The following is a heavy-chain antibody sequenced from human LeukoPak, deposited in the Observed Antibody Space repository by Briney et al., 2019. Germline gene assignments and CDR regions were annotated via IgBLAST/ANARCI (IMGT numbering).Heavy chain of an antibody. CDR3: TTDPIAVAGTRVSLLLSA. D-gene: IGHD6-19*01. V-gene: IGHV4-59*01. Sequence: SETLSLTCTVSGGSISSYYWSWIRQPPGKGLEWLGYIYYSGSTNYNPSLKSRVTISVDTSKNQFSLKLSSVTAADTAVYYCTTDPIAVAGTRVSLLLSAWGQGTLVTVSS. J-gene: IGHJ5*02. CDR2: IYYSGST. CDR1: GGSISSYY.